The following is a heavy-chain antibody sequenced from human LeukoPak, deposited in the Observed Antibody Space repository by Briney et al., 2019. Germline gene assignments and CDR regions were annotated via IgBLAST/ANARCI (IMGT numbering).Heavy chain of an antibody. CDR1: GFTFSSYA. V-gene: IGHV3-30*04. J-gene: IGHJ4*02. Sequence: GRSLRLSCAASGFTFSSYAMHWVRQAPGKGLEWVAVISYDGSNKYYADSVKGRFTNSRDNSKNTLYLQMNSLRAEDTAVYYCARDQPVVTSQFDYWGQGTLVTVSS. CDR3: ARDQPVVTSQFDY. D-gene: IGHD4-23*01. CDR2: ISYDGSNK.